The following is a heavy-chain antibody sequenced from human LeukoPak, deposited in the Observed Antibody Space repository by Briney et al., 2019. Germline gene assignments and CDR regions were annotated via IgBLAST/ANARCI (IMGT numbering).Heavy chain of an antibody. Sequence: GGSLRLSCAASGFTFSFYSMNWVRQAPGKGLEWVSYISSSGSTIYYADSVKGRFTISRDNAKNSLYLQMNSLRAEDTAVYYCAELGITMIGGVWGKGTTVTISS. V-gene: IGHV3-48*04. J-gene: IGHJ6*04. CDR2: ISSSGSTI. CDR3: AELGITMIGGV. D-gene: IGHD3-10*02. CDR1: GFTFSFYS.